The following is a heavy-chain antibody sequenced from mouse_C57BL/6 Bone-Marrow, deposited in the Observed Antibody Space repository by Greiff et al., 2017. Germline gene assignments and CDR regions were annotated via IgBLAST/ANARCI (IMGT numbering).Heavy chain of an antibody. J-gene: IGHJ2*01. CDR3: ARRGGGLLDY. D-gene: IGHD2-4*01. V-gene: IGHV1-64*01. Sequence: QVQLQQPGAELVKPGASVKLSCKASGYTFTSYWMHWVKQRPGQGLEWIGMIHPNSGSTNYNEKFKSKATLAVDKSSSTAYMQLSSLTSEDSAVYYSARRGGGLLDYWGQGTTLTVSS. CDR1: GYTFTSYW. CDR2: IHPNSGST.